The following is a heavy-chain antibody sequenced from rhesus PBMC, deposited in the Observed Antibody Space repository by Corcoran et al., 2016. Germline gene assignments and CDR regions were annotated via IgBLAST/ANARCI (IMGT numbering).Heavy chain of an antibody. CDR3: ARVDWSDYYGYYFDY. Sequence: QVTLKESGPALVKPTQTLTLTCTFSGFSISTTGTGVGWIRQPPGKALEWLTSIYWNDSKYYSTSLKSRLTISTDTSKTQVVLTMTNMDPVDTATYYCARVDWSDYYGYYFDYWGQGVLVTVSS. CDR1: GFSISTTGTG. CDR2: IYWNDSK. J-gene: IGHJ4*01. V-gene: IGHV2-95*01. D-gene: IGHD3-22*01.